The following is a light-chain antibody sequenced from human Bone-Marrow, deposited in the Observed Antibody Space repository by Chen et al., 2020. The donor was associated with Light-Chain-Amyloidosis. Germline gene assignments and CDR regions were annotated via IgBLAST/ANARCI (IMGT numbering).Light chain of an antibody. CDR3: SSYTITSTLV. CDR2: EVT. J-gene: IGLJ1*01. V-gene: IGLV2-14*01. Sequence: QSALTQPASVSGSPGQSISISCTGTSSDVGGDNHVTWYQQHPDKAPKLMIYEVTKRPSWVPDRFSGSKSDNTASLTISGLQTEDKADYFCSSYTITSTLVFGSGTRVTVL. CDR1: SSDVGGDNH.